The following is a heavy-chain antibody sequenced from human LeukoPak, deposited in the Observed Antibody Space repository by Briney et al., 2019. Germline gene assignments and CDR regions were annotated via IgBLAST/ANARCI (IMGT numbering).Heavy chain of an antibody. D-gene: IGHD1-26*01. CDR1: GFTFSSYW. J-gene: IGHJ3*02. Sequence: PGGSLRLSCAASGFTFSSYWMTWIRQAPGKGLEWVANIKQDGSTKYYVDSVKGRFTISRDNARSSLFLQMNSLRAEDTAIYFCATDPPWENDAFEIWGRGTMVTVSS. V-gene: IGHV3-7*01. CDR3: ATDPPWENDAFEI. CDR2: IKQDGSTK.